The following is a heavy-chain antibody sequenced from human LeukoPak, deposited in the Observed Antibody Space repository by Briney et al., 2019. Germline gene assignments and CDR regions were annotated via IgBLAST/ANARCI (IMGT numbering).Heavy chain of an antibody. CDR2: ISSSSSYI. J-gene: IGHJ3*02. Sequence: PGGSLRLSCAASGFTFSSYSMNWVRQAPGKGLEWVSSISSSSSYIYYADSVKGRFTISRDNAKNSLYLQMNSLRAEDTAVYYCARDRNYVLRFLEWPVSYAFDIWGQGTMVTVSS. V-gene: IGHV3-21*01. D-gene: IGHD3-3*01. CDR1: GFTFSSYS. CDR3: ARDRNYVLRFLEWPVSYAFDI.